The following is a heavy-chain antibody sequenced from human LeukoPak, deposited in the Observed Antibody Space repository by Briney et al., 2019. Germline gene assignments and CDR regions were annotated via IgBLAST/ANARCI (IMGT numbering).Heavy chain of an antibody. D-gene: IGHD4-17*01. V-gene: IGHV3-23*01. CDR2: IDSGGST. CDR1: GFTFSNYA. J-gene: IGHJ4*01. Sequence: PGGSLRLSCAASGFTFSNYAMSWVRQAPEKGLEWVSSIDSGGSTYYADSVKGQFTIPRDNSKNTLYLQMNSLRVEDTAVYYCAKDFSGVTRAFDYWGQGTLVTVSS. CDR3: AKDFSGVTRAFDY.